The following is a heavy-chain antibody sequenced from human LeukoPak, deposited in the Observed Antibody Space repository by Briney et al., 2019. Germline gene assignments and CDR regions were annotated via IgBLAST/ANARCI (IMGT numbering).Heavy chain of an antibody. CDR2: FDPEDDDT. D-gene: IGHD2-15*01. V-gene: IGHV1-24*01. CDR1: GYSLTKLS. CDR3: ATSGNCSGGSCDFNCYFDL. J-gene: IGHJ2*01. Sequence: ASMKVSCKVSGYSLTKLSMHWVRQAPGKGLEWMGGFDPEDDDTIHAQKFQGRVTMTEDSSTDTAYMELSSLRSEDTAVYYCATSGNCSGGSCDFNCYFDLWGRGTLVTVSS.